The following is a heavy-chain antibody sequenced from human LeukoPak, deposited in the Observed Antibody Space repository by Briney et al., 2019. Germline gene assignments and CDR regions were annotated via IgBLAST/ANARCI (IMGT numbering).Heavy chain of an antibody. J-gene: IGHJ4*02. D-gene: IGHD3-9*01. V-gene: IGHV3-48*03. CDR1: GFTFSSYG. CDR2: ISSSGSTI. CDR3: ARGGDILTGYAFDY. Sequence: GGSLRLSCAASGFTFSSYGMNWVRQAPGKGLEWVSYISSSGSTIYYADSVKGRFTISRDNAKNSLYLQMNSLRAEDTAVYYCARGGDILTGYAFDYWGQGTLVTVSS.